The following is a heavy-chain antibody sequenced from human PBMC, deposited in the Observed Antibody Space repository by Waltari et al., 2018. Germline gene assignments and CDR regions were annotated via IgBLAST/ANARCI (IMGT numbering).Heavy chain of an antibody. V-gene: IGHV4-34*02. J-gene: IGHJ6*02. CDR3: VRLEDCSGPGGNCYSGDSCALDV. CDR2: INHNGHS. CDR1: GGSFRGYY. D-gene: IGHD2-8*02. Sequence: QVQLQQWGAGQLQPSETLSLTCAVYGGSFRGYYWGWIRQPPGKGLEWSGEINHNGHSNYNPSLRSRVTSLIDTSRSQFSLKVNSVTAADTGVYYCVRLEDCSGPGGNCYSGDSCALDVWGQGTTVTVSS.